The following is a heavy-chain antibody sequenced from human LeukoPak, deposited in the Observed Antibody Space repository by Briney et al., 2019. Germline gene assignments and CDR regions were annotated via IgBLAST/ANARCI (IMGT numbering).Heavy chain of an antibody. CDR1: GGSISDNY. CDR2: IYYSGST. J-gene: IGHJ4*02. CDR3: ARLSPSSGYYLTPLY. Sequence: SQTLSLTCTVSGGSISDNYWGWIRQPPGKGLEWIGSIYYSGSTYYNPSLKSRVTISVDTSKNQFSLKLSSVTAADTAVYYCARLSPSSGYYLTPLYWGQGTLVTVSS. D-gene: IGHD3-22*01. V-gene: IGHV4-39*01.